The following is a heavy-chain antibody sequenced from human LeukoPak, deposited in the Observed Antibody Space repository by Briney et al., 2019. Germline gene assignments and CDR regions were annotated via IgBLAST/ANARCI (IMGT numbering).Heavy chain of an antibody. Sequence: ASVKVSCKASGYTFTSYDINWVRQATGQGLEWMGWMNPNSGNTGYAQKFQGRVTITRNTSISTAYMELSSLRSEDTAVYYCAGGGAYCGGDCYKSFDYWGQGTLVTVSS. CDR3: AGGGAYCGGDCYKSFDY. CDR1: GYTFTSYD. CDR2: MNPNSGNT. J-gene: IGHJ4*02. D-gene: IGHD2-21*01. V-gene: IGHV1-8*03.